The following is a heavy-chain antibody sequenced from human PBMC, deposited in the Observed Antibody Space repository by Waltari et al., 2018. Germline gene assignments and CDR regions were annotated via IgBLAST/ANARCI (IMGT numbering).Heavy chain of an antibody. D-gene: IGHD2-21*01. Sequence: QVQLQQWGAGLLKPSETLSLTCAVYGGSFSGYYWSWIRQPPGKGLEWIGEINHSGSTNYNPSLKSRVTISVDTSKNQFSLKLSSVTAADTAVYYCARGLSGGDTIDYWGQGTLVTVSS. CDR1: GGSFSGYY. J-gene: IGHJ4*02. CDR2: INHSGST. CDR3: ARGLSGGDTIDY. V-gene: IGHV4-34*01.